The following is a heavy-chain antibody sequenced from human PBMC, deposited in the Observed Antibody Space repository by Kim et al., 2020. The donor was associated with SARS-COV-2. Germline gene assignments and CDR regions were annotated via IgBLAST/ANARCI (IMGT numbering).Heavy chain of an antibody. V-gene: IGHV4-34*01. J-gene: IGHJ6*02. CDR1: GGSFSGYY. CDR2: INHSGST. CDR3: ARVLYWGAPGYSSSWGYYYYYGMDV. Sequence: SETLSLTCAVYGGSFSGYYWSWIRQPPGKGLEWIGEINHSGSTNYNPSLKSRVTISVDTSKNQFSLKLSSVTAADTAVYYCARVLYWGAPGYSSSWGYYYYYGMDVWGQGTTVTVSS. D-gene: IGHD6-13*01.